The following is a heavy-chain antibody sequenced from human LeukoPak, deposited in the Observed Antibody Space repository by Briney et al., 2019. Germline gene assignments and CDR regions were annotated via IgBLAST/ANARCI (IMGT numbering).Heavy chain of an antibody. Sequence: GGSLRLSCAASGFGFSSYWMSWVRQAPGKGLEWVSAISGSGGSTYYADSVKGRFTISRDNSKNTLYLQMNSLRAEDTAVYYCAKGDQHYYFDYWGQGTLVTVSS. J-gene: IGHJ4*02. CDR3: AKGDQHYYFDY. V-gene: IGHV3-23*01. CDR2: ISGSGGST. CDR1: GFGFSSYW.